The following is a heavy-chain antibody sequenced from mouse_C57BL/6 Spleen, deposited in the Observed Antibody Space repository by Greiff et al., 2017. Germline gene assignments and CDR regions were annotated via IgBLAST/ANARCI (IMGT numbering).Heavy chain of an antibody. V-gene: IGHV1-69*01. Sequence: QVQLQQPGAELVMPGASVKLSCKASGYTFTSYWMHWVKQRPGQGLEWIGEIDPSDSYTNYNQKFKGKSTLTVDKCSSTAYRQLSSLTSEDSAVFYCARNGDYAMDYWGQGTSVTVSS. J-gene: IGHJ4*01. CDR1: GYTFTSYW. CDR3: ARNGDYAMDY. CDR2: IDPSDSYT.